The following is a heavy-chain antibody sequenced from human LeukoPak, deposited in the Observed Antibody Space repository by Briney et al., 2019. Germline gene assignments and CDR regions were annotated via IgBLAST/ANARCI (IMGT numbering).Heavy chain of an antibody. J-gene: IGHJ6*03. CDR1: GFTFSSYA. D-gene: IGHD1-7*01. Sequence: GGSLRLSCAASGFTFSSYAMSWVRQAPGKGLQWVSSISGSDDNTYYADSVKGRFTISRDNSKNTLYLQMNSLRAEDTAVYYSAKGTGTTFRFRTYSYFYHMDVWGKGTTVTVSS. CDR3: AKGTGTTFRFRTYSYFYHMDV. CDR2: ISGSDDNT. V-gene: IGHV3-23*01.